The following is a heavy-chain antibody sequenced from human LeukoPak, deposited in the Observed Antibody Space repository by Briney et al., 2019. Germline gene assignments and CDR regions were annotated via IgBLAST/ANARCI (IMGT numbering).Heavy chain of an antibody. CDR2: IIPIFGTT. D-gene: IGHD2-2*01. CDR1: GGTFNTYT. Sequence: SVKVSCKASGGTFNTYTIHWVRQAPGQGLEWMGGIIPIFGTTNYAQKFQGRVTSTTDESTSTAYMELSSLRSEDTAVYYCARGCSSSTCSFDYWGQGTLVTVSS. V-gene: IGHV1-69*05. CDR3: ARGCSSSTCSFDY. J-gene: IGHJ4*02.